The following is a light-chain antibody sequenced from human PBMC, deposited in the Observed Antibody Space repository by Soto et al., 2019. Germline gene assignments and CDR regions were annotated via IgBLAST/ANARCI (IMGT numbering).Light chain of an antibody. J-gene: IGLJ3*02. CDR1: SSDVGGYNS. Sequence: QSALTQPASVSASPGQSITISCTGTSSDVGGYNSVSWYQQHPGKAPKLMIFEVSLRPSGVSNRFSASKSGNTASLTISGRQAEDEADYYCSSFTTTSTRVFGGGTKLTVL. CDR2: EVS. V-gene: IGLV2-14*01. CDR3: SSFTTTSTRV.